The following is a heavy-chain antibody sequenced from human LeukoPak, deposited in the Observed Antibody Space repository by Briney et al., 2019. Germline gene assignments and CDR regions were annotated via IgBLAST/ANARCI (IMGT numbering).Heavy chain of an antibody. CDR2: IKQDGSEK. CDR1: GFAFSTSW. D-gene: IGHD3-3*01. J-gene: IGHJ3*02. CDR3: ARELVLITIFGADAFDI. Sequence: GGSLRLSCAASGFAFSTSWMSWVRQAPGKGLEWVANIKQDGSEKYYVDSVKGRFTISRDNAKNSLYLQMNSLRAEDTAVYYCARELVLITIFGADAFDIWGQGTMVTVSS. V-gene: IGHV3-7*01.